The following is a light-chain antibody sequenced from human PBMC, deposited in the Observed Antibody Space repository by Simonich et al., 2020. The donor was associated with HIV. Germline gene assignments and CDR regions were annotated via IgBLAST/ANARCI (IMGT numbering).Light chain of an antibody. CDR2: DAS. J-gene: IGKJ2*01. V-gene: IGKV3-11*01. CDR1: QSVSSY. CDR3: QQRSDWPGT. Sequence: EIVLTQSPATLSLSPGERATLSCRASQSVSSYLTWYQQKPGQAPRLLIYDASNRATDIPARFSGSGSVTDFTLTISSLEPEDFAVYYCQQRSDWPGTFGQGTKLEIK.